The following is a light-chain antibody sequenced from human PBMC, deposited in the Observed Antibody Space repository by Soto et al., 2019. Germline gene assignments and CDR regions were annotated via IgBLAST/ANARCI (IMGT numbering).Light chain of an antibody. CDR2: RAS. V-gene: IGKV1-5*03. Sequence: QMTQSPHTLSASVGDRVTITCRASQNIDNWLAWYQHKPGKPPKLLIYRASSLETGVPSRFSGSGSGTEFSLTISNLQPDDSATYYCQEFNSYVGGGTKVEIK. J-gene: IGKJ4*01. CDR3: QEFNSY. CDR1: QNIDNW.